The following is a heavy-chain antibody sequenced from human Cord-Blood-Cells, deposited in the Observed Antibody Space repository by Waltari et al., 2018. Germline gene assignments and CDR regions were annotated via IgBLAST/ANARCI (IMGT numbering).Heavy chain of an antibody. J-gene: IGHJ4*02. CDR3: ARVESLLSPSFDY. Sequence: QVQLQESGPGLVKPSGTLSLTCAVSGGSISSSNWWSWARQPPGKGLEGLGEIYHSGSTNYNPSLKCRVTISVDKSKNQFSLKLSSVTAADTAVYYCARVESLLSPSFDYWGQGTLVTVSS. D-gene: IGHD1-26*01. CDR2: IYHSGST. V-gene: IGHV4-4*02. CDR1: GGSISSSNW.